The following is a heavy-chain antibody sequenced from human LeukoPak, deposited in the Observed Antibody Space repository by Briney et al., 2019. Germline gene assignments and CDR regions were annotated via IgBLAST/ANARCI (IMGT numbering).Heavy chain of an antibody. D-gene: IGHD3-10*01. CDR2: INPSGGST. J-gene: IGHJ4*02. Sequence: ASVKVSCKASGYTFTSYYMHWVRQAPGQGLEWMGIINPSGGSTSYAQKFQGRVTMTRDTSTSTVYMELSSLRSEDTAVYYCARGPLSYYYGSGSYLFDYWGQGTLVTVSS. CDR3: ARGPLSYYYGSGSYLFDY. CDR1: GYTFTSYY. V-gene: IGHV1-46*01.